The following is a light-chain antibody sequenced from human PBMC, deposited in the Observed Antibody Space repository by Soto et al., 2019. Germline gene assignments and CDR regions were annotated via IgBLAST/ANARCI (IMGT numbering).Light chain of an antibody. CDR3: SSYTSSSTLVV. J-gene: IGLJ2*01. Sequence: QAVVTQPASVSGSPGQSITISCTGTSSDVGGYNYVSWYQQHPGKAPKLMIYDVSNRPSGVSNRFSGYKSGNTASLTISGLQAEDEADYYCSSYTSSSTLVVFGGGTKLTVL. CDR2: DVS. V-gene: IGLV2-14*01. CDR1: SSDVGGYNY.